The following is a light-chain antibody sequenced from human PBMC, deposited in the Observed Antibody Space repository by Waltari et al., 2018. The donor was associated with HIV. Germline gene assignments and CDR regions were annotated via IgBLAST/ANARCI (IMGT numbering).Light chain of an antibody. V-gene: IGLV3-21*02. CDR2: DDS. Sequence: SYVLTPPPSVSVAPGQAARFPCRGHNLGSKSVHLYQQKPGPAPLLVLFDDSDRPSGIPERFSGSNSGNTATLTISRVEAGDEADYYCQVWDSSSDVVFGGGTKLTVL. CDR1: NLGSKS. J-gene: IGLJ2*01. CDR3: QVWDSSSDVV.